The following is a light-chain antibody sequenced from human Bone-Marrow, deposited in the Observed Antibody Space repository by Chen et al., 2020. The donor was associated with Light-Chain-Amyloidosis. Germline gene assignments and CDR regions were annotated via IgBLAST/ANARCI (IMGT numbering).Light chain of an antibody. J-gene: IGLJ2*01. CDR3: QSADSSGTYEVI. CDR2: RDT. V-gene: IGLV3-25*03. Sequence: SYELTQPPSVSVSPGQTARITCSGDDLPTKYAYWYQQKPGQAPVLVIHRDTERPSGISERFSGSSSGPTATLTISGVQAADEADYHCQSADSSGTYEVIFGGGTKLPVL. CDR1: DLPTKY.